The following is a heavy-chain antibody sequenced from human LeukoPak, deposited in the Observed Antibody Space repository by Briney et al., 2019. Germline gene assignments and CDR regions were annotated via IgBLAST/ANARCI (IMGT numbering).Heavy chain of an antibody. CDR2: ISGSGGST. Sequence: PGGSLRLSCAASGFTFGSYAMYWVRQAPGKGLEWVSGISGSGGSTFYADSVKGRFTISRDNSENTLYLQMNSLRAEDTAVYYCAKDHGWEKLLGHWGQGTLVTVSS. CDR3: AKDHGWEKLLGH. CDR1: GFTFGSYA. V-gene: IGHV3-23*01. J-gene: IGHJ4*02. D-gene: IGHD2/OR15-2a*01.